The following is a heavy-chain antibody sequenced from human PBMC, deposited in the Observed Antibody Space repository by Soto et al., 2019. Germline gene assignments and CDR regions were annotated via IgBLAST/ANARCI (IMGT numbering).Heavy chain of an antibody. D-gene: IGHD1-26*01. Sequence: PXGTLSLTCTVSGDSIRSYYWSWIRQPAGKGLEWIGYIYYSGYTSYNPSLKSRVTISVDTSKNQFSLKLNSVTAADTAVYYCARCFSGNYPSRPEEQYYFDSWGQGTLVTVSS. J-gene: IGHJ4*02. V-gene: IGHV4-59*01. CDR3: ARCFSGNYPSRPEEQYYFDS. CDR1: GDSIRSYY. CDR2: IYYSGYT.